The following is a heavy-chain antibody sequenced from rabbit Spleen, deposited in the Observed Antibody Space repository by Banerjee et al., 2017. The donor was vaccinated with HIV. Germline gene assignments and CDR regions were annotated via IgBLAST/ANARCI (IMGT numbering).Heavy chain of an antibody. CDR2: IETGSSGFT. V-gene: IGHV1S40*01. CDR3: ARDTSSSFSSYGMDL. CDR1: GVSFSGSSY. Sequence: QSLEESGGDLVQPGASLTLTCAASGVSFSGSSYMCWVRQAPGKGLEWIACIETGSSGFTYFASWAKGRFTISKTSSTTVTLQMTSLTAADTATYFCARDTSSSFSSYGMDLWGQGTLVTVS. J-gene: IGHJ6*01. D-gene: IGHD1-1*01.